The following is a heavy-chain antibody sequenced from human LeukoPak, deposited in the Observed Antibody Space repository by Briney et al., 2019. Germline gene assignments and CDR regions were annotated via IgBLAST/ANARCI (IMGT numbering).Heavy chain of an antibody. Sequence: SETLSLTCTVSGGSISSYYWSWIRQPPGKGLEWIGYIYYSGSTNYNPSLKSRVTISVDTSKNQFSLKLSSVTAADTAVYYCAGGQLWFSPWGQGTLVTVSS. D-gene: IGHD5-18*01. V-gene: IGHV4-59*01. J-gene: IGHJ5*02. CDR3: AGGQLWFSP. CDR1: GGSISSYY. CDR2: IYYSGST.